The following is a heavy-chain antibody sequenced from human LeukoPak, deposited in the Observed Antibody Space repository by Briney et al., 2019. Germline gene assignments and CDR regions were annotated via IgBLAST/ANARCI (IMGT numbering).Heavy chain of an antibody. CDR3: ARHDVTIFRVVIPGWFDP. CDR1: GYSISSGYY. J-gene: IGHJ5*02. CDR2: IYHSGST. V-gene: IGHV4-38-2*01. Sequence: PSETLSLTCAVSGYSISSGYYWGWIRQPPGKGLEWIGSIYHSGSTYYNPSLKSRVTISVDTSKNQFSLKLSSVTAADTAVYYCARHDVTIFRVVIPGWFDPWGQGTLVTVSS. D-gene: IGHD3-3*01.